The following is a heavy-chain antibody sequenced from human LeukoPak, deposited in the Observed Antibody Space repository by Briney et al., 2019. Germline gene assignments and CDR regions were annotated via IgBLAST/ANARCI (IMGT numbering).Heavy chain of an antibody. V-gene: IGHV4-34*01. CDR2: INHSGST. D-gene: IGHD3-22*01. CDR3: ARNYDSSGYQYYYYYGMDV. CDR1: GGSFSGYY. J-gene: IGHJ6*02. Sequence: SETLSLTCAVYGGSFSGYYWSWIHQPPGKGLEWIGEINHSGSTKYNPSLKSRVTISVDTSKNQFSLKLSSVTAADTAVYYCARNYDSSGYQYYYYYGMDVWGQGTTVTVSS.